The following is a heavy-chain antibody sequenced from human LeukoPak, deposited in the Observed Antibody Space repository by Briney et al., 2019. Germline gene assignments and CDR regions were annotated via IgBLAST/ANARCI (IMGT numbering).Heavy chain of an antibody. V-gene: IGHV4-34*01. CDR1: GGSFSGYY. Sequence: PSETLSLTCAVYGGSFSGYYWSWIRQPPGKGLEWIGEINHSGSTNDNPSLKSRVTISVDTSKNQFSLKLSSVTAADTAVYYCARGSDYGGTPYYFDYWGQGTLVTVSS. CDR2: INHSGST. J-gene: IGHJ4*02. D-gene: IGHD4-23*01. CDR3: ARGSDYGGTPYYFDY.